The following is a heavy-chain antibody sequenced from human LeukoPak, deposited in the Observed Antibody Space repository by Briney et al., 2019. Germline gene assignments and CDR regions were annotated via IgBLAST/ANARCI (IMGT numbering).Heavy chain of an antibody. CDR2: INPNSGGT. D-gene: IGHD3-3*01. CDR3: ASAPSNYDFWSGYYFDY. Sequence: ASVKVSCKASGYTFTGYYMHWVRQAPGQGLEWMGWINPNSGGTNYAQKFQGRVTMTRDTSISTAYMELSRLRSDDTAVYYCASAPSNYDFWSGYYFDYWGQGTLVTVSS. CDR1: GYTFTGYY. J-gene: IGHJ4*02. V-gene: IGHV1-2*02.